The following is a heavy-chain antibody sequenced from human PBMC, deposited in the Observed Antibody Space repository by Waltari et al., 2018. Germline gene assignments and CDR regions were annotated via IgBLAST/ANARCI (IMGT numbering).Heavy chain of an antibody. V-gene: IGHV4-61*02. J-gene: IGHJ4*02. CDR2: IHTNGNT. Sequence: QAQLQESGPGLVKPSQTLSLTCPVSGGSLRRGGFYWRWSRQPAGKGLEWIGRIHTNGNTNYSPSLKSRVTISLDTSKIQVSLKLSSVTAADTAVYYCAISNSGYDLFDYWGQGTLVTVSS. CDR1: GGSLRRGGFY. D-gene: IGHD5-12*01. CDR3: AISNSGYDLFDY.